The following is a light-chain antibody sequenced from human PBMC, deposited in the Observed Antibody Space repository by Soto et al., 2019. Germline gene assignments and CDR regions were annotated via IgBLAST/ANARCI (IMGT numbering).Light chain of an antibody. CDR3: QQFNNYPGT. Sequence: DIQMTQSPSTLSASVGDRVTITCRASQSISSWLAWYQQKPGKAPKLLIYKASSLESGVPSRFSGSGSGTEFTLTISSLQPDDFATYYCQQFNNYPGTFGQGPRVDIK. J-gene: IGKJ1*01. CDR2: KAS. CDR1: QSISSW. V-gene: IGKV1-5*03.